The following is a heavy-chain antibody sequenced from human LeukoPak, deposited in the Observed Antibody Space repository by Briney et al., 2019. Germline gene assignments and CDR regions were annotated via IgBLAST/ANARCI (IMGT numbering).Heavy chain of an antibody. CDR3: ARSFAGIVGATPGFY. D-gene: IGHD1-26*01. J-gene: IGHJ4*02. V-gene: IGHV3-23*01. CDR1: GFTFSSYA. CDR2: ISGSGGGT. Sequence: GGSLRLSCAASGFTFSSYAMSWVRQAPGKGLEWVSTISGSGGGTYYADSVKGRFTISRDNAKNSLYLQMNSLRAEDTAVYYCARSFAGIVGATPGFYWGQGTLVTVSS.